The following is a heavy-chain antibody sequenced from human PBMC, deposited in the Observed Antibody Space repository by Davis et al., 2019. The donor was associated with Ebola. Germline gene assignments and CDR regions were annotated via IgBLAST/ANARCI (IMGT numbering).Heavy chain of an antibody. CDR2: INPSDGNT. CDR1: GYTFTSYY. Sequence: AASVKVSCKASGYTFTSYYMHWVRQAPGQGLEWMGIINPSDGNTNYAQKFQGRVTMTRDTSTTTVYMELSSLRSEDTAVYYCARDDTGYSSNLGRFRDHPSDLWGQGTMVTVSS. J-gene: IGHJ3*01. V-gene: IGHV1-46*01. CDR3: ARDDTGYSSNLGRFRDHPSDL. D-gene: IGHD4-11*01.